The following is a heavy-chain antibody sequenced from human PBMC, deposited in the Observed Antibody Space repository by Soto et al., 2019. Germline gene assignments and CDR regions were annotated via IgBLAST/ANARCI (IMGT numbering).Heavy chain of an antibody. CDR1: GFTFSSYA. Sequence: AGGSLRLSCAASGFTFSSYAMSWVRQAPGKGLEWVSAISGSGGSTYYADSVKGRFTISRDNSKNTLYLQMNSLRAEDTAVYYCAKFLKPYYYGSGSYLQDAFDIWGQGTMVTVSS. D-gene: IGHD3-10*01. V-gene: IGHV3-23*01. J-gene: IGHJ3*02. CDR3: AKFLKPYYYGSGSYLQDAFDI. CDR2: ISGSGGST.